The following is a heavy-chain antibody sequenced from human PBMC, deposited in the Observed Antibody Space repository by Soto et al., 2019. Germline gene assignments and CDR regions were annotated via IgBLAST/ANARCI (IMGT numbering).Heavy chain of an antibody. J-gene: IGHJ4*02. CDR1: GFTFSSYG. V-gene: IGHV3-33*01. D-gene: IGHD6-19*01. CDR3: ARDKQWGIDY. Sequence: GGSLRLSCAASGFTFSSYGMHWVRQAPGKGLEWVALIWYDGSNKNYADSVKGRFTISRDNSKNTLSLQMNSLRVDDTAVYYCARDKQWGIDYWGQGTLVTVSS. CDR2: IWYDGSNK.